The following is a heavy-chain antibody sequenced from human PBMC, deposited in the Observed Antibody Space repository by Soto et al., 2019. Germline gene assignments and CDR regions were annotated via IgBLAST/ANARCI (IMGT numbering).Heavy chain of an antibody. D-gene: IGHD3-9*01. Sequence: QVQLVQSGAEVKQPGSSVKVSCKASGGVFSNYALTWVRQAPGQGPEWVGGLVPVFGTPNYAPKFQGRVTVTADESTRTGYLELSTLTSADTAMYYCPRGSHYLSTGYYFDTWGQGTLVIGSS. CDR2: LVPVFGTP. V-gene: IGHV1-69*01. J-gene: IGHJ5*02. CDR1: GGVFSNYA. CDR3: PRGSHYLSTGYYFDT.